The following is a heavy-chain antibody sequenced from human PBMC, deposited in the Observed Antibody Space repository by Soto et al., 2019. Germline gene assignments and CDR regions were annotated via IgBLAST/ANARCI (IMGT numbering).Heavy chain of an antibody. CDR3: ARAYYDFWSGLNWFDP. CDR2: IYHSGST. Sequence: ASETLFLTCAVSGGSISSGGYSWGWIRQPPGKGLEWIGYIYHSGSTYYNPSLKSRVTISVDRSKNQFSLKLSSVTAADTAVYYCARAYYDFWSGLNWFDPWGQGTLVTVSS. J-gene: IGHJ5*02. V-gene: IGHV4-30-2*01. D-gene: IGHD3-3*01. CDR1: GGSISSGGYS.